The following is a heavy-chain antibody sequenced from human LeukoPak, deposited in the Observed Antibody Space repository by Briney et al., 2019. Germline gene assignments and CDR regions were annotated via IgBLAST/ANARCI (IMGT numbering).Heavy chain of an antibody. CDR3: ARRGDV. J-gene: IGHJ6*04. CDR1: GGSISDYY. D-gene: IGHD3-10*01. V-gene: IGHV4-4*07. CDR2: LFTTVKA. Sequence: NPSETLSLTCTVSGGSISDYYWTWIRQPAGGGLEWIGRLFTTVKANYNPSLKSRVTMSVDTSKNQFSLKLSSVTAADTAVYYCARRGDVWGKGTTVIISS.